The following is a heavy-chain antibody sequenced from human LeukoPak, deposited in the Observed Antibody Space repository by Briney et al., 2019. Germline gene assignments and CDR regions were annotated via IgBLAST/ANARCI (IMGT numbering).Heavy chain of an antibody. CDR1: GFTFDDYA. J-gene: IGHJ4*02. Sequence: PGRSLRPSCAASGFTFDDYAMHWVRQAPGKGLEWVSGISWNSGSIGYADSVKGRFTISRDNANNSLYLQMNSLRAEDMALYYCAKDTGGDYDSSGYFDYWGQGTLVTVSS. CDR2: ISWNSGSI. V-gene: IGHV3-9*03. CDR3: AKDTGGDYDSSGYFDY. D-gene: IGHD3-22*01.